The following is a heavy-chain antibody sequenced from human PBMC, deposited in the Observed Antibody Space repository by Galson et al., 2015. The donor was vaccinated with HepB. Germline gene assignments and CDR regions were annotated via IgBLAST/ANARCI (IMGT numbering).Heavy chain of an antibody. CDR2: VSGYDGSA. CDR3: ARDSRLELQLNNYCSYGMDV. D-gene: IGHD1-7*01. V-gene: IGHV1-18*01. J-gene: IGHJ6*02. CDR1: GYGFSNYG. Sequence: SVKVSCKASGYGFSNYGLSWIRQAPGQRLEWMGWVSGYDGSANYAPKFQGRVTMTTQKSTGTAYVEMRSLTSDDTAVYYCARDSRLELQLNNYCSYGMDVWGQGTAVLVS.